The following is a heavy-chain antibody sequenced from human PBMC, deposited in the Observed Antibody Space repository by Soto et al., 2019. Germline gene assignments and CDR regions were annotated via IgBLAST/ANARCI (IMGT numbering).Heavy chain of an antibody. CDR1: GGSISSGGYS. J-gene: IGHJ4*02. CDR3: ARLPDY. D-gene: IGHD2-2*01. CDR2: MYHSGST. Sequence: SETLSLTCAVSGGSISSGGYSWSWIRQPPGKGLEWIGYMYHSGSTYYNPSLKSRVTISIDRSKKQFSLKLSSVTAADTAVYYCARLPDYWGQGILVTVPS. V-gene: IGHV4-30-2*01.